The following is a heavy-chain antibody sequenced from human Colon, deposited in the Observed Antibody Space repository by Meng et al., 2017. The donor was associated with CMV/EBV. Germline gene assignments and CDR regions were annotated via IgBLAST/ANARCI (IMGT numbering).Heavy chain of an antibody. J-gene: IGHJ4*02. CDR3: TRGTGYNYGTGYLDY. D-gene: IGHD5-24*01. V-gene: IGHV1-2*04. CDR1: GYSFSTYY. Sequence: HVQMVQSEAELKKPGASVKVSCKASGYSFSTYYMHWVRLAPGQGLEWMGWIDPNTGDTKFAVKFQGWVTLTTNTSISTAYMELSRLKSDDTAVYYCTRGTGYNYGTGYLDYWGQGTLVTVSS. CDR2: IDPNTGDT.